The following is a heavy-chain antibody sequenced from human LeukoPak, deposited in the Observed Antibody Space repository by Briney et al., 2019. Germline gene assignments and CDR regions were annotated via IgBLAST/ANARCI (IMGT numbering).Heavy chain of an antibody. D-gene: IGHD2-15*01. CDR1: GGSISSSSYY. Sequence: PSETLSLTCTVPGGSISSSSYYWGWIRQPPGKGLEWIGSIYYSGSTYYNPSLKSRVTISVDTSKNQFSLKLSSVTAADTAVYYCAVHRPGYCSGGSCYPGYFDYWGQGTLVTVSS. CDR2: IYYSGST. CDR3: AVHRPGYCSGGSCYPGYFDY. J-gene: IGHJ4*02. V-gene: IGHV4-39*01.